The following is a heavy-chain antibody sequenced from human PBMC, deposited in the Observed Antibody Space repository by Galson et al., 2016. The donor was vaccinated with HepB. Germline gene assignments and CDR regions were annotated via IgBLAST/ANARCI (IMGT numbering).Heavy chain of an antibody. J-gene: IGHJ6*02. CDR3: VRDSDYFYAMDV. D-gene: IGHD3-10*01. CDR2: ISGSSGTI. CDR1: GFTFSTYS. Sequence: SLRLSCAASGFTFSTYSMNWVRQAPGKGLDWVSYISGSSGTIFYADSVKGRFTISRDNAKNSLYLQMNSLRAEDTAVYYCVRDSDYFYAMDVWGQGTTVTVSS. V-gene: IGHV3-48*01.